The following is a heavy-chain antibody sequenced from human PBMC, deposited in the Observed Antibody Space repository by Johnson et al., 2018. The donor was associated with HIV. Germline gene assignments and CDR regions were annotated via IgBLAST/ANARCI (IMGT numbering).Heavy chain of an antibody. D-gene: IGHD2-15*01. CDR1: GFTFSSYA. J-gene: IGHJ3*02. Sequence: QVQVVESGGGLVQPGGSLRLSCAASGFTFSSYAMSWVRQAPGKGLEWVAVISYDVSNKYYADSVKGRFTISRDNSKNTLYLQMNSLKTEDTAVYYCTTDCSGGSCYSGAFDIWGQGTMVTVSS. V-gene: IGHV3-30-3*01. CDR3: TTDCSGGSCYSGAFDI. CDR2: ISYDVSNK.